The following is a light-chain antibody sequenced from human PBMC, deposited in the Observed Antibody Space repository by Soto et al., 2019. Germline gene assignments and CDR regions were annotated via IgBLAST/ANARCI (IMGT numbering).Light chain of an antibody. Sequence: DIQLTQSPSFLSASVGDRVTITCRASQVISSYLAWYQQKPGKAPNRLIYAASTLQSGVPSRFSGSGSGTEFTLTISSLQPEYFAIYYCQQLDSYPITFGQGTRLEIK. CDR1: QVISSY. CDR2: AAS. J-gene: IGKJ5*01. CDR3: QQLDSYPIT. V-gene: IGKV1-9*01.